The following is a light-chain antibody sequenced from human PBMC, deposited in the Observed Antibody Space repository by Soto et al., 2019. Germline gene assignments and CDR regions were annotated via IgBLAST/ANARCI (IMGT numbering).Light chain of an antibody. Sequence: QSALTQPASVSGSPGQSITISCTGTSSDVGGYNFVSWYQQHPGKAPKLMIYEVSNRPSGVSNRFSGSKSGNTASLTISGLRTEDEADYYCTSFARGISILFGGGTKVTVL. J-gene: IGLJ2*01. V-gene: IGLV2-14*01. CDR2: EVS. CDR3: TSFARGISIL. CDR1: SSDVGGYNF.